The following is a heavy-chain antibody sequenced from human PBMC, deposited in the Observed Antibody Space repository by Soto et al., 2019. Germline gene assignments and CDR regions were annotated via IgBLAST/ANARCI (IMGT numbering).Heavy chain of an antibody. CDR3: AKNKGLRVENYCLDD. Sequence: QVSESGGGLGQPGGSLRLSCTVSGLTFRSFAMSWVRQAPGKVLEWVSTISGSGAGTYYADSVKGRFTISRDNSKNTLYLQMNSRIADDRAVYYCAKNKGLRVENYCLDDLGQGTLVTVSS. D-gene: IGHD3-16*01. CDR2: ISGSGAGT. V-gene: IGHV3-23*01. J-gene: IGHJ4*02. CDR1: GLTFRSFA.